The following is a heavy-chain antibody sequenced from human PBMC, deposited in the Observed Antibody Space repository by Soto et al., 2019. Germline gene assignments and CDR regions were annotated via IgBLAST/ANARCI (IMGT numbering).Heavy chain of an antibody. CDR1: GGTFSSYA. CDR2: IIPIFGTA. V-gene: IGHV1-69*01. D-gene: IGHD1-26*01. Sequence: QVQLVQSGAEVKKPGSSVKVSCKASGGTFSSYAISWVRQAPGQGLEWMGGIIPIFGTANYAQKFQGRVTITADESTSTAYMELSSLRSEDTAVYYCGRDTRGSYPYYCYGMDVWGQGTTVTVSS. CDR3: GRDTRGSYPYYCYGMDV. J-gene: IGHJ6*02.